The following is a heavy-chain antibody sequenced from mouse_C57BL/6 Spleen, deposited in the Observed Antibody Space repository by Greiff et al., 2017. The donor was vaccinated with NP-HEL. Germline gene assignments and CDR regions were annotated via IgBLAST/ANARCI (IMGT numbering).Heavy chain of an antibody. D-gene: IGHD1-1*01. J-gene: IGHJ3*01. Sequence: VQLQESGAELVRPGTSVKVSCKASGYAFTNYLIEWVKQRPGQGLEWIGVINPGSGGTNYNEKFKGKATLTADKSSSTAYMQLSSLTSEDSAVYFCARYHYGSSLFAYWGQGTLVTVSA. CDR3: ARYHYGSSLFAY. V-gene: IGHV1-54*01. CDR2: INPGSGGT. CDR1: GYAFTNYL.